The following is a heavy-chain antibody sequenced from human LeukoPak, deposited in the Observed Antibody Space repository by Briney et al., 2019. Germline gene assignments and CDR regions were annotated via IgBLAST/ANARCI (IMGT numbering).Heavy chain of an antibody. V-gene: IGHV4-39*07. CDR2: IYYSGST. CDR1: GGSISSSNYY. Sequence: PSETLSLTCTVSGGSISSSNYYWGWIRQPPGKGLEWIGSIYYSGSTYYNPSLKSRVTISVYTSKNQFSLKLNSVTAADTAIYYCARDVDYWGQGTLVTVSS. CDR3: ARDVDY. J-gene: IGHJ4*02.